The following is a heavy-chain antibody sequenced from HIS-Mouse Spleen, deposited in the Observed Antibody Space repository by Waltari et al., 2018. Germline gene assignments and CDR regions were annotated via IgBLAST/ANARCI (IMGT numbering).Heavy chain of an antibody. Sequence: QVQLVQSGAEVKKPGSSVKVSCKASGGTFSSYAISWVRQAPGQGLEWMGRIIPILGIANYARKSKGRVTITADKSTSTAYMELSSLRSEDTAVYYCARHPEIAAAVGAFDIWGQGTMVTVSS. D-gene: IGHD6-13*01. CDR2: IIPILGIA. J-gene: IGHJ3*02. CDR1: GGTFSSYA. V-gene: IGHV1-69*04. CDR3: ARHPEIAAAVGAFDI.